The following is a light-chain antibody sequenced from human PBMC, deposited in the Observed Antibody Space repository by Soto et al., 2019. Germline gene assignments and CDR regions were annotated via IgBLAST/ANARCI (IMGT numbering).Light chain of an antibody. J-gene: IGLJ2*01. CDR3: SSYTTSGSLV. CDR2: DVS. Sequence: QSVLTQPASVSGSPGQSITISFTGTSSDVGGYNYVSWYQQHPGKAPKLMIYDVSNRPSGVSNRLSGSKSGNTASLTISGLQAEDEADYYCSSYTTSGSLVFGGGTKLTVL. CDR1: SSDVGGYNY. V-gene: IGLV2-14*01.